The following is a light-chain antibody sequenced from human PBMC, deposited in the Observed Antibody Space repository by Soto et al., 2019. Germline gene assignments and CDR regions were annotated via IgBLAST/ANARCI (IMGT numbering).Light chain of an antibody. J-gene: IGLJ2*01. V-gene: IGLV2-11*01. CDR3: WSYTSSSTVV. CDR1: SSDVGGYNS. Sequence: QSALTQPRSVSGSPGQPVTVSCTGTSSDVGGYNSVSWYQQYPGKAPKLLISDVSERPSGVPDRFSGSKSGNTASLTISGLQAEDEADYYCWSYTSSSTVVFGGGTKVTVL. CDR2: DVS.